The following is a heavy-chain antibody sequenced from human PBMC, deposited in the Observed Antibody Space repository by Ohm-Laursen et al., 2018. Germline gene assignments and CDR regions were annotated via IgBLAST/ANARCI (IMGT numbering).Heavy chain of an antibody. CDR1: GGSISAYY. Sequence: GTLSLTCAVSGGSISAYYWTWIRQPPGKGLEWIGEINHGGSANYNPSLKSRVTISVDTSKNQFSLKLTSVTAADTAVYYCAKVAVAAHFDYWGQGTLVTVSS. D-gene: IGHD2-15*01. CDR2: INHGGSA. J-gene: IGHJ4*02. V-gene: IGHV4-34*01. CDR3: AKVAVAAHFDY.